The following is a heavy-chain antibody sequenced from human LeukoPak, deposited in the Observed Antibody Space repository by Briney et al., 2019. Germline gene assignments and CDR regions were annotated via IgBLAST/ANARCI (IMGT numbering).Heavy chain of an antibody. CDR1: GFTFSTYA. V-gene: IGHV3-30-3*01. D-gene: IGHD2-15*01. Sequence: GRSLRLSRAPPGFTFSTYAIHWVRQAPDKGLEWVAVISYDVVNKYYADSVKGRFTISRDNSKNTLYLQMNSLRAEDTAVYYCARDRRYCSGGSCYYYYYGMDVWGQGTTVTVSS. J-gene: IGHJ6*02. CDR3: ARDRRYCSGGSCYYYYYGMDV. CDR2: ISYDVVNK.